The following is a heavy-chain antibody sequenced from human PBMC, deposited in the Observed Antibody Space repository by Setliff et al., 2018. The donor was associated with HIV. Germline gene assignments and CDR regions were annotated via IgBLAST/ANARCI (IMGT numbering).Heavy chain of an antibody. Sequence: NPSETLSLTCVVYRGSFSDYYWTWIRQPPGKGLEWIGEISPSGSTNYNPSLKSRVIISVDTSENQFSLKLSSVTAADTAVYYCARTPQEVVVVAATRPYYYYYMDVWGKGTTVTVSS. J-gene: IGHJ6*03. D-gene: IGHD2-15*01. CDR1: RGSFSDYY. CDR3: ARTPQEVVVVAATRPYYYYYMDV. CDR2: ISPSGST. V-gene: IGHV4-34*01.